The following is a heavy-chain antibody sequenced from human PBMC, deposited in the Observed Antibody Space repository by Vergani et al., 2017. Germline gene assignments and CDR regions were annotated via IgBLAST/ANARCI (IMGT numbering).Heavy chain of an antibody. CDR1: GGSFNDYW. V-gene: IGHV4-34*01. J-gene: IGHJ5*02. D-gene: IGHD6-13*01. CDR2: IRHDGIT. Sequence: QAQLQQWGAGLLKPSETLSLTCAIYGGSFNDYWWTWIRQPPGKGLEWIGEIRHDGITHYSPSLKSRVTISIDTSKNQFSLKLNSVTAADTAIYYCAGDTHSWQRADRWGQGLLVSVSS. CDR3: AGDTHSWQRADR.